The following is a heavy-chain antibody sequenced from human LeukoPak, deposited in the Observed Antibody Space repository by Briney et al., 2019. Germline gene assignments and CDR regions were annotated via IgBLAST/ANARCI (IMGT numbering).Heavy chain of an antibody. CDR2: SSSSGSTK. CDR1: GFTFSSYE. D-gene: IGHD6-25*01. V-gene: IGHV3-48*03. J-gene: IGHJ5*02. CDR3: ARSNRYSSGGDWFDP. Sequence: PGGSLRLSCAAPGFTFSSYEMNWVRQAPGRGREWVSYSSSSGSTKDYADSVKGRFTISRDNAKTSLYLQMNSLRAEDTAVYYCARSNRYSSGGDWFDPWGQGTLVTVSS.